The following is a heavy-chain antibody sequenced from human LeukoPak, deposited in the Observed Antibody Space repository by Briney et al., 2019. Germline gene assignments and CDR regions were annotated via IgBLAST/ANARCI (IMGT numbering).Heavy chain of an antibody. J-gene: IGHJ3*02. CDR3: ARAVLLSPHSDDAFDI. D-gene: IGHD3-10*01. CDR1: GFTFSSYG. Sequence: GGSLRLSCAASGFTFSSYGMHWVRQAPGKGLEWVAVIWYDGSNKYYADSVKGRFTISRDNSKNTLYLQMNSLRAEDTAVYYCARAVLLSPHSDDAFDIWGQGTMVTVSS. CDR2: IWYDGSNK. V-gene: IGHV3-33*01.